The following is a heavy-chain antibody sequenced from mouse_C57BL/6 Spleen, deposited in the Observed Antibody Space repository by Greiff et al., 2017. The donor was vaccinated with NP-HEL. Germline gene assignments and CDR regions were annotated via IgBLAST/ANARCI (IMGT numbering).Heavy chain of an antibody. Sequence: VQLQQSGAELVRPGTSVKVSCKASGYAFTNYLIEWVKQRPGQGLEWIGVINPGSGGTNYNEKFKGKATLPADKSSSTAYMQLSSLTSEDSAVYFCARGSITTNAMDYWGQGTSVTVSS. CDR1: GYAFTNYL. V-gene: IGHV1-54*01. CDR2: INPGSGGT. D-gene: IGHD1-1*01. J-gene: IGHJ4*01. CDR3: ARGSITTNAMDY.